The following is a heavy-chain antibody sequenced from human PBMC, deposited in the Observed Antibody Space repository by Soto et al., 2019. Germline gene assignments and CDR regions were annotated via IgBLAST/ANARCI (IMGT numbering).Heavy chain of an antibody. J-gene: IGHJ4*02. D-gene: IGHD3-10*01. CDR1: GGSISSSNW. V-gene: IGHV4-4*02. Sequence: QVQLQESGPGLVKPSGTLSLTCAVSGGSISSSNWWSWVRQPPGTGLEWIGEIYHSGNTNYNPSLKSRVTMAVDKSRNQFSLKLSSVTAADTAVYYCARRWGEGRVDYWGQGTLVTVSS. CDR3: ARRWGEGRVDY. CDR2: IYHSGNT.